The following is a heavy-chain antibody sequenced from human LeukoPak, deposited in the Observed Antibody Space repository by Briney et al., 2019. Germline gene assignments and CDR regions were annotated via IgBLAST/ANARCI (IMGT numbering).Heavy chain of an antibody. CDR1: GLTFGDYA. D-gene: IGHD6-13*01. CDR2: IRSKAYGGTT. Sequence: GGSLRLPCTASGLTFGDYAMSWFRQAPGKGLEWVGFIRSKAYGGTTEYAASVKGRFTISRDDSKSIAYLQMNSLKTEDTAVSYCTKDSSTPGNYWGQGTLVTVSS. J-gene: IGHJ4*02. V-gene: IGHV3-49*03. CDR3: TKDSSTPGNY.